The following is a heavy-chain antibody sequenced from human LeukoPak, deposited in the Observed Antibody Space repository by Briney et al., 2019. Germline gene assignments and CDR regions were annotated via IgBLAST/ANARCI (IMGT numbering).Heavy chain of an antibody. V-gene: IGHV4-59*01. D-gene: IGHD4-17*01. CDR3: ARVPPKTTVTTRYYYYYIDV. CDR1: GGSISSYY. CDR2: IYYSGST. Sequence: SETLSLTCTVSGGSISSYYWSWIRQPPGKGLEWIGYIYYSGSTNYNPSLKSRVTISVDTSKNQFSLKLSSVTAADTAVYYCARVPPKTTVTTRYYYYYIDVWGKGTTVTVSS. J-gene: IGHJ6*03.